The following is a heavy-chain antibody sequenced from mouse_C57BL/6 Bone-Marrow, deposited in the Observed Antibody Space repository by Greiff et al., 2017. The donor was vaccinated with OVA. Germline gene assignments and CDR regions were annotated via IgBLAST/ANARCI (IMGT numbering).Heavy chain of an antibody. V-gene: IGHV1-81*01. J-gene: IGHJ4*01. D-gene: IGHD2-3*01. CDR3: ARGDDGYFYYAMDD. CDR2: IYPRSGNT. Sequence: VKLMESGAELARPGASVKLSCKASGYTFTSYGISWVKQRTGQGLEWIGEIYPRSGNTYYNEKFKGKATLTADKSSSTAYMELRSLTSEDSAVYFCARGDDGYFYYAMDDWGQGTSVTVSS. CDR1: GYTFTSYG.